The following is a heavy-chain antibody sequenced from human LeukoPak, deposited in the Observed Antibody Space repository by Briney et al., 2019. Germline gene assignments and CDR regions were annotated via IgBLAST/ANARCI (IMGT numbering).Heavy chain of an antibody. J-gene: IGHJ4*02. D-gene: IGHD5-18*01. CDR2: INHSGST. V-gene: IGHV4-34*01. Sequence: SETLSLTCAVYGGSFSGYYWSWIRQPPGKGLEWIGEINHSGSTNYNPSLKGRVTISVDTSKNQFSLKLSSVTAADTAVYYCARGEGYSYGNWGQGTLVTVSS. CDR3: ARGEGYSYGN. CDR1: GGSFSGYY.